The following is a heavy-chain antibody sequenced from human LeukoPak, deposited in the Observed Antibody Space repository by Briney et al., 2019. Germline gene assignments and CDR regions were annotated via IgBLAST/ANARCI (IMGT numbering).Heavy chain of an antibody. D-gene: IGHD1-26*01. J-gene: IGHJ5*02. CDR3: ARKLRLGGNWFDP. CDR2: IIPISGTT. V-gene: IGHV1-69*13. Sequence: RASVEVSCKTSGGTFTSYAITWVRQAPGQGLEWMGKIIPISGTTNYAQKFQGRVTFTADESTSTAYMELSSLRSEDTALYYCARKLRLGGNWFDPWGQGTLVTVSS. CDR1: GGTFTSYA.